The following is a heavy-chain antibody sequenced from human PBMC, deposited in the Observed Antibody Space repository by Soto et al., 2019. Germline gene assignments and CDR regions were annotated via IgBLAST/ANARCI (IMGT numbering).Heavy chain of an antibody. D-gene: IGHD5-18*01. CDR2: IYYSGST. J-gene: IGHJ4*02. V-gene: IGHV4-39*01. Sequence: QLQLQESGPGLAKPSETLSLTCTVSGGSISSSSYYWGWIRQPPGKGLEWIGSIYYSGSTYYNPSLKSRVTISVDTSKNQFSLKLSSVTAADTAVYYCASNSWIQDFDYWGQGTLVTVSS. CDR3: ASNSWIQDFDY. CDR1: GGSISSSSYY.